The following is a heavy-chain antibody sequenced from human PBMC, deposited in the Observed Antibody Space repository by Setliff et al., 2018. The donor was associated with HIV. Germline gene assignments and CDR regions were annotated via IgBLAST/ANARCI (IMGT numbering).Heavy chain of an antibody. CDR3: ARDISEGFFLERASEH. D-gene: IGHD3-3*01. V-gene: IGHV4-59*11. CDR2: VYYSGST. J-gene: IGHJ1*01. Sequence: TLSLTCTVSGGSMTTHFWSWIRQPPGKGLEWIGSVYYSGSTNYNPSLKSRVTISLDTSENQFSLNLSSVTAADTAVYYCARDISEGFFLERASEHWSQGTLVTVSS. CDR1: GGSMTTHF.